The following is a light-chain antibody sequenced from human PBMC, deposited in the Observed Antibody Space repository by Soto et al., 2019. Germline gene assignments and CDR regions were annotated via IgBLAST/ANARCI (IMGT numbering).Light chain of an antibody. CDR3: QHYYSTPWK. Sequence: EILMAQLPETLAVSLVERATIKCRSSQILVHGSDNRNYLTWYQQKPGQPPKRISYWASTRQSGVPDRLSRSGSATDFTLTLNSLKAQDVAVYYSQHYYSTPWKIGQGTKVNI. CDR1: QILVHGSDNRNY. CDR2: WAS. J-gene: IGKJ1*01. V-gene: IGKV4-1*01.